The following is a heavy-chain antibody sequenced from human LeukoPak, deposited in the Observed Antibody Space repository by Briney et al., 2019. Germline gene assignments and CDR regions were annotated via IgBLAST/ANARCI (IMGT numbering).Heavy chain of an antibody. Sequence: SETLSFTCSVLDGSMISYHWSWIRQPAGKGLEWIGRIYTTGSTDYNPSLMSRVTMSVDTSKNQLSLKLRSVTAADTAVYYCARAERTVNVFDSWGQGTIVTVSS. CDR3: ARAERTVNVFDS. V-gene: IGHV4-4*07. CDR2: IYTTGST. D-gene: IGHD3-10*02. CDR1: DGSMISYH. J-gene: IGHJ3*01.